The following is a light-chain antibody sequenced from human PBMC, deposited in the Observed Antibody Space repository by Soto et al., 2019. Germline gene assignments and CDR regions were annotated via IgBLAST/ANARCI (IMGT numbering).Light chain of an antibody. Sequence: QAVVTQSPSVSAAPGQKVTISCSGSSSSIGDNFVSWYQQLPGTAPKLLIYDNDKRPSGIPDRFSGSKSGTSATLGITGLQTGDEADYYCGTWDSSLSAVVFGGGTQLTVL. V-gene: IGLV1-51*01. J-gene: IGLJ2*01. CDR2: DND. CDR1: SSSIGDNF. CDR3: GTWDSSLSAVV.